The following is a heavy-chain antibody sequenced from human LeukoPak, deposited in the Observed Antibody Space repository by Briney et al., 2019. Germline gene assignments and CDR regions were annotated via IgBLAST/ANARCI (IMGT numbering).Heavy chain of an antibody. CDR1: GGSFSGYY. D-gene: IGHD6-19*01. V-gene: IGHV4-34*01. Sequence: SETLSLTCAVYGGSFSGYYWSWIRQPPGKGLEWIGEINHRGSTNYNPPLKRRLTISKDKFKHQFSLKLTSVTVADTAVYFCARVKAVAGTLPHLLDYWGQGTLVTVSS. CDR2: INHRGST. J-gene: IGHJ4*01. CDR3: ARVKAVAGTLPHLLDY.